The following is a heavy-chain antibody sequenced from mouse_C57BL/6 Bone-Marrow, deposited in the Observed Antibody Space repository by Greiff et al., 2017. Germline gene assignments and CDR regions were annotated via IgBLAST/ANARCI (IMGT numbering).Heavy chain of an antibody. D-gene: IGHD2-5*01. Sequence: QVQLQQSGAELVRPGASVKLSCKASGYTFTDYYINWVKQRPGQGLEWIARIYPGSGNTYYNEQFNGKATLTAEKSSSTAYMQLSSLTSEDSAVYFCARSVAYYRNLYAMDYWGQGTSVTVSS. CDR1: GYTFTDYY. CDR3: ARSVAYYRNLYAMDY. CDR2: IYPGSGNT. V-gene: IGHV1-76*01. J-gene: IGHJ4*01.